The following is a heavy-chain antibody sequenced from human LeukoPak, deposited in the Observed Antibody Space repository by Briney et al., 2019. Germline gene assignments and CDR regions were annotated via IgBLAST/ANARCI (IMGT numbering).Heavy chain of an antibody. CDR1: GFSFSKSA. V-gene: IGHV3-23*01. CDR2: IGLSDGIT. Sequence: GGSLRLSCAASGFSFSKSAMTWVRQAPGKGLQWVSSIGLSDGITYYADSVKGRFTISRDNSKNTLFLHMNSLRAGDTAVYYCARGDAFDIWGQGTMVTVSS. J-gene: IGHJ3*02. CDR3: ARGDAFDI.